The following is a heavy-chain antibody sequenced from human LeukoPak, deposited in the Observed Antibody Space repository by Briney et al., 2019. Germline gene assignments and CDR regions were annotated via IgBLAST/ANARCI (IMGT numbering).Heavy chain of an antibody. CDR1: GGTFSSYT. J-gene: IGHJ6*03. V-gene: IGHV1-69*04. D-gene: IGHD2-2*01. CDR2: IIPILGIA. CDR3: ARDWTDIVVVPAAMRYYYYMDV. Sequence: SVKVSCKASGGTFSSYTISWVRQAPGQGLEWMGRIIPILGIANYAQKFQGRVTMTRDTSTSTVYMELSSLRSEDTAVYYCARDWTDIVVVPAAMRYYYYMDVWGKGTTVTVSS.